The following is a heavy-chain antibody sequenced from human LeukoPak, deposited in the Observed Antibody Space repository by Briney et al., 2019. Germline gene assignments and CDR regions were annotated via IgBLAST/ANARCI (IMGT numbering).Heavy chain of an antibody. CDR1: GFPFSSYS. D-gene: IGHD3-10*01. J-gene: IGHJ3*02. CDR3: ARPGITAFDI. Sequence: GGSLRLSCAASGFPFSSYSMTWVRQAPGKGLEWVSHISSSGSITYYGDSVKGRITISRDNAKNSVSLYMNSLRAEDSAVYYCARPGITAFDIWGQGTMVTVSS. CDR2: ISSSGSIT. V-gene: IGHV3-48*01.